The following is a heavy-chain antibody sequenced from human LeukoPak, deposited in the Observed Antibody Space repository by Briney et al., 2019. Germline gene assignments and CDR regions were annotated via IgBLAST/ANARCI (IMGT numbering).Heavy chain of an antibody. CDR3: ARDHNEVGATDWFDP. J-gene: IGHJ5*02. V-gene: IGHV3-30-3*01. CDR2: ISYDGSNK. Sequence: GGSLRLSCAASGFTFSSYAMHWVRQAPGKGLEWVAVISYDGSNKYYADSVKGRFTISRDNSKNTLYLQMNSLRAEDTAVYYCARDHNEVGATDWFDPWGQGTLVTVSS. D-gene: IGHD1-26*01. CDR1: GFTFSSYA.